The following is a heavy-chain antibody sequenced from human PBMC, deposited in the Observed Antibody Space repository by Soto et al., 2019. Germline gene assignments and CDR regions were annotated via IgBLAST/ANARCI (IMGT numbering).Heavy chain of an antibody. CDR1: GFTFSSYW. J-gene: IGHJ4*02. Sequence: GGSLRLSCAASGFTFSSYWMSWVRQAPGKGLEWVANIKQDGRTKGYADSVKGRFTISRDNAKNSLYLQMTGLRAEDTAFYYCVKDVIGYCSAGNCFPDSYFDYWGQGALVTVSS. V-gene: IGHV3-7*03. CDR2: IKQDGRTK. CDR3: VKDVIGYCSAGNCFPDSYFDY. D-gene: IGHD2-15*01.